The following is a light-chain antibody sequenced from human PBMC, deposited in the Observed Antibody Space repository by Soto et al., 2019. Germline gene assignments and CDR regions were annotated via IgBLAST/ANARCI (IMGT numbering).Light chain of an antibody. CDR1: SSNIGSNS. Sequence: QSALTQTPSASGTPGQRVTISCSGSSSNIGSNSVYWYQQLPGTAPKLLIYTNNQRPSGVPDRFSGSKSGTSASLAISGLRSEDEADYYCAAWDDSLSGYVFGTGTKVTVL. J-gene: IGLJ1*01. CDR2: TNN. CDR3: AAWDDSLSGYV. V-gene: IGLV1-47*02.